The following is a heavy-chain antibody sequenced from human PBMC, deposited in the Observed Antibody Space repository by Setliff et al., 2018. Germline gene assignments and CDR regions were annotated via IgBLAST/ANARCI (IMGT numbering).Heavy chain of an antibody. D-gene: IGHD1-26*01. V-gene: IGHV4-31*11. Sequence: SETLSLTCAVYGGSFSSGGYYWSWIRQHPGKGLEWIGYIYYSGSTYYNPSLKSRVTISVDTSKNQFSLKLSSVTAADTAVYYCARDRRIVGARHAFDIWGQGTMVTVSS. CDR1: GGSFSSGGYY. J-gene: IGHJ3*02. CDR2: IYYSGST. CDR3: ARDRRIVGARHAFDI.